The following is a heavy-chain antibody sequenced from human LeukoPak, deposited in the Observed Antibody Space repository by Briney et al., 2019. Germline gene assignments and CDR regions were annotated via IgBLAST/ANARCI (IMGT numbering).Heavy chain of an antibody. CDR2: ISGSGGST. CDR1: GFTFSSYA. CDR3: AKEGVDTAARVRGQNFDY. J-gene: IGHJ4*02. D-gene: IGHD5-18*01. Sequence: GGSLRLSCAASGFTFSSYAMSWVRQAPGKGLEWGSAISGSGGSTYYADSVKGRFTISRDNSKNTLYLQMNSLRAEDTAVYYCAKEGVDTAARVRGQNFDYWGQGTLVTVSS. V-gene: IGHV3-23*01.